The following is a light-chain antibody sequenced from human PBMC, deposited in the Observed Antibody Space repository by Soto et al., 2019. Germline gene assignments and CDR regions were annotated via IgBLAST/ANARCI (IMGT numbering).Light chain of an antibody. J-gene: IGKJ1*01. V-gene: IGKV3-20*01. Sequence: EIVLTQSPGTLSLSPGERATLSCRASHSVTSDYLAWFQHKPGQPPRLVIYHASTKATGTPARFSGRGSGTDFTLTISSREPEEFAMYYCQQYGSAPRSFGQGTKVEI. CDR2: HAS. CDR3: QQYGSAPRS. CDR1: HSVTSDY.